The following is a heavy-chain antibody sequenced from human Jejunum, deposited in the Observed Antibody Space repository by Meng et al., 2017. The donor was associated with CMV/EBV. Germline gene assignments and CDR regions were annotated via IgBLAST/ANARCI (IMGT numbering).Heavy chain of an antibody. J-gene: IGHJ4*02. CDR2: IHYTETT. CDR1: GDSISSGRHF. D-gene: IGHD2-2*01. Sequence: QVPLQESGPGLVKPSETLPLTCTVSGDSISSGRHFWGWIRQAPGKGLEWIATIHYTETTHYNPSLKSRITISVDTSKNQISLKVNSVTAADTAMYYCAADISTAWFYYWGQGTLVTVSS. V-gene: IGHV4-39*07. CDR3: AADISTAWFYY.